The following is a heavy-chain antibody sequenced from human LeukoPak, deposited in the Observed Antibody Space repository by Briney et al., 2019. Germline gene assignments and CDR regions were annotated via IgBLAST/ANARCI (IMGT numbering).Heavy chain of an antibody. J-gene: IGHJ4*02. CDR1: GFSFTSYW. D-gene: IGHD3-22*01. CDR2: IYPGDSDT. Sequence: GESLKISCKGSGFSFTSYWIGWVRQMPGKGLEWMGIIYPGDSDTRYSPSFRGQVTISADKSITTAYLQWSSLKASDTAMYYCARPYNYYDSSGYYYWGQGTLVTVSS. V-gene: IGHV5-51*01. CDR3: ARPYNYYDSSGYYY.